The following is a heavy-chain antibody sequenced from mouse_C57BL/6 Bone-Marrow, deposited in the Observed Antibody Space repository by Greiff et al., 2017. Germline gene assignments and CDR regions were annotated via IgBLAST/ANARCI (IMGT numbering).Heavy chain of an antibody. CDR2: IYPGSGST. CDR1: GYTFTSYW. Sequence: QVQLKQPGAELVKPGASVQMSCKASGYTFTSYWITWVKQRPGQGLEWIGDIYPGSGSTNYNEKFKSKATLTVATSSSTAYMQLSSLTSEDSAVYDCARPNSGNYWYVDVWGTGTTVPVSS. CDR3: ARPNSGNYWYVDV. V-gene: IGHV1-55*01. J-gene: IGHJ1*03. D-gene: IGHD2-1*01.